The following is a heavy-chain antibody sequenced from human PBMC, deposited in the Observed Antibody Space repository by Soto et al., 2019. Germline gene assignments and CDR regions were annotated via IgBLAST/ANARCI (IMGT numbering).Heavy chain of an antibody. CDR3: ARGGSYYDFWSGYYTGDYYYYMDV. J-gene: IGHJ6*03. CDR2: MNPNSGNT. V-gene: IGHV1-8*01. D-gene: IGHD3-3*01. CDR1: GYTFTSYD. Sequence: QVQLVQSGAEVKKPGASVKVSCKASGYTFTSYDINWVRQATGQGLEWMGWMNPNSGNTGYAQKFQSRVTMTRNTSISTAYMELSSLRSEDTAVYYCARGGSYYDFWSGYYTGDYYYYMDVWGKGTTVTVSS.